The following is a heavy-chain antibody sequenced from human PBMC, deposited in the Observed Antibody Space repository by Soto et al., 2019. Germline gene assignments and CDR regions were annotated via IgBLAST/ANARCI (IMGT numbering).Heavy chain of an antibody. V-gene: IGHV3-21*01. CDR2: ISSDSSNV. D-gene: IGHD2-15*01. CDR1: GFTFSTYG. CDR3: ARDLGVALATLTLDY. J-gene: IGHJ4*02. Sequence: PGGSLRLSCAASGFTFSTYGMNWVRQAPGKGLEWVSYISSDSSNVQYADSVKGRFTISRDNAKNSLSLQMNTLRAEDTAVYYCARDLGVALATLTLDYWGQGTLVTVSS.